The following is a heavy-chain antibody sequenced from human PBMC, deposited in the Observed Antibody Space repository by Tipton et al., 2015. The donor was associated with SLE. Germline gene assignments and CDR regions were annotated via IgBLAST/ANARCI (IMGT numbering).Heavy chain of an antibody. CDR2: VYYSGST. Sequence: TLSLTCTVSGFSFSSYYWSWIRQPPGKGLEWIGYVYYSGSTHYNPSLTSRVSMSVDTSKNQFSLKLTSVTAADTAVYYCARLEDPFGIFGVPKGWFDPWGQGSLVTVSS. J-gene: IGHJ5*02. CDR1: GFSFSSYY. D-gene: IGHD3-3*02. V-gene: IGHV4-59*01. CDR3: ARLEDPFGIFGVPKGWFDP.